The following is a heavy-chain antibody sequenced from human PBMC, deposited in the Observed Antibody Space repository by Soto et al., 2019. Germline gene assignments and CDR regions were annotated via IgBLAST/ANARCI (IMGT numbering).Heavy chain of an antibody. CDR2: IIPIFGTA. J-gene: IGHJ6*02. D-gene: IGHD6-13*01. Sequence: QVQLVQSGAEVKKPGSSVKVSCKASGGTFSSYAISWVRQAPGQGLEWMGGIIPIFGTANYAQKFQGRVTITADESTSTAYMELSSLRSEDTAVYYCARDPPKLIAAVTEEVYYYGMDVWGQGTTVTVSS. V-gene: IGHV1-69*01. CDR3: ARDPPKLIAAVTEEVYYYGMDV. CDR1: GGTFSSYA.